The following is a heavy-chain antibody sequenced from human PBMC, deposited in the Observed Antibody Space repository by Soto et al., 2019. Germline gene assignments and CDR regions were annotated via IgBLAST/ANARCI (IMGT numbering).Heavy chain of an antibody. CDR3: ARSLIAAARPDAFDI. J-gene: IGHJ3*02. D-gene: IGHD6-13*01. CDR1: GYTFTSYG. Sequence: ASVKVSCKASGYTFTSYGISWVRQAPGQGLEWMGWISAYNSNTNYAQKNQGRVTKTTDTSTSTAYKKIRSLKNDDTAVYYCARSLIAAARPDAFDIWGQGTMVTVSS. V-gene: IGHV1-18*01. CDR2: ISAYNSNT.